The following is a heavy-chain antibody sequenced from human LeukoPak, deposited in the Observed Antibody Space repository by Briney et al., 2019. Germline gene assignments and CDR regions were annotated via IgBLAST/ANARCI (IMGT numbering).Heavy chain of an antibody. CDR2: IYSGGHT. D-gene: IGHD2-15*01. Sequence: PGGSLRLSCAASGFTVSTNYMSWVRQAPGKGLEWVSVIYSGGHTYYTDSVKGRFTISRDNSKNTLYLQMNSLRAEDTAVYYCARGHEYCSGGTCSFDCWGQGILVTVSS. CDR1: GFTVSTNY. V-gene: IGHV3-53*01. J-gene: IGHJ4*02. CDR3: ARGHEYCSGGTCSFDC.